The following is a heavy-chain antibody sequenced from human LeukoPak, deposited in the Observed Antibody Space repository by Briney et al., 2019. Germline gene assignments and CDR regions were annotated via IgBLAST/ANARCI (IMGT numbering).Heavy chain of an antibody. V-gene: IGHV4-34*01. CDR3: ARVEMEYYDFWSGYLDY. CDR2: VNHSGST. CDR1: GGSFSGYY. D-gene: IGHD3-3*01. J-gene: IGHJ4*02. Sequence: SETLSLTCAVYGGSFSGYYWSWNRQPPGKGLEWIGEVNHSGSTNYNPSLKSRVTISVDTSKNQFSLKLSSVTAADTAVYYCARVEMEYYDFWSGYLDYWGQGTLVTVSS.